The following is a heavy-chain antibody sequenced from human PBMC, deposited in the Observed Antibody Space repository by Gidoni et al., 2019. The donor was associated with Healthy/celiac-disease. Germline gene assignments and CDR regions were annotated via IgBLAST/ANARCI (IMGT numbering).Heavy chain of an antibody. CDR3: ARDLGSSWYGPLGY. CDR1: GYPFPGYY. Sequence: QVQLVQSGAEVKKPGASVKVSCKAAGYPFPGYYMHWVRPAPGQGLEWMGVINPNSGGTNYAQKFQGRVTMTRDTSISTAYMELSRLRSDDTAVYYCARDLGSSWYGPLGYWGQGTLVTVSS. J-gene: IGHJ4*02. D-gene: IGHD6-13*01. CDR2: INPNSGGT. V-gene: IGHV1-2*02.